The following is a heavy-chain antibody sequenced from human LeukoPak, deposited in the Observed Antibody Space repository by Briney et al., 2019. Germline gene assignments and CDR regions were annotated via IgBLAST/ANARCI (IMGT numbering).Heavy chain of an antibody. CDR2: IYGSGST. Sequence: PSETLSLTCTVSGGSISSSSYYWGWIRQPPGKGLEWIGRIYGSGSTDYNPSLKSRVTMSIDTSKNQFSLNLISVTAADTAVYYCARDRAFGVLMVYAPPYYFDYWGQGTLVTVSS. J-gene: IGHJ4*02. V-gene: IGHV4-39*07. CDR1: GGSISSSSYY. D-gene: IGHD2-8*01. CDR3: ARDRAFGVLMVYAPPYYFDY.